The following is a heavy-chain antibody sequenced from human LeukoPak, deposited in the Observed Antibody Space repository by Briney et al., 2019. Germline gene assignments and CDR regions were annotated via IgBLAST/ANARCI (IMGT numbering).Heavy chain of an antibody. V-gene: IGHV1-24*01. CDR2: FDPEDGET. J-gene: IGHJ3*02. D-gene: IGHD4-17*01. Sequence: ASVKVSCKVSGYTLTELSMHWVRQAPGKGLEWKGGFDPEDGETIYAQKFQGRVTMTEDTSTDTAYMELSSLRSEDTAVYYCATSTLLADYGDYVFSDAFDIWGQGTMVTVSS. CDR1: GYTLTELS. CDR3: ATSTLLADYGDYVFSDAFDI.